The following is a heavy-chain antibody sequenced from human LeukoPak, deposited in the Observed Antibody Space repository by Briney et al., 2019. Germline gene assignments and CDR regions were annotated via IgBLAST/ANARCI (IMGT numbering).Heavy chain of an antibody. J-gene: IGHJ4*02. CDR1: GVSIGSYY. V-gene: IGHV4-59*01. CDR3: ARDRSDGSGYYGYYFDY. CDR2: IYYSGST. Sequence: SETLSLTCIVSGVSIGSYYWSWIRQPPGKGLEWIGHIYYSGSTDYNPSLRSRVTISVDTSKNQFSLRLSSVTAADTAVYYCARDRSDGSGYYGYYFDYWGQGTLVSVSS. D-gene: IGHD3-22*01.